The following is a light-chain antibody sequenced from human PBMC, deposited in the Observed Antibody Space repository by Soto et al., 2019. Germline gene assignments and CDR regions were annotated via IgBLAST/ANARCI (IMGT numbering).Light chain of an antibody. CDR1: QSISTY. J-gene: IGKJ3*01. CDR2: ATS. CDR3: QQSYSTPFT. Sequence: DIQMTQSPSSLSASVGDRVTITCRASQSISTYLNWYQQKPGKAPKLLMYATSNLQSGVPSTFNGSGSGTDFTLTSSSLQPDDFAAYYCQQSYSTPFTFGPGTKVDI. V-gene: IGKV1-39*01.